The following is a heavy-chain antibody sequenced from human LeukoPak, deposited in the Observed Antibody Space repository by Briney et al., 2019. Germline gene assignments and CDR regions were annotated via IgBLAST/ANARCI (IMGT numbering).Heavy chain of an antibody. J-gene: IGHJ5*02. CDR1: GYTFTGYY. CDR2: INPNSGGT. Sequence: ASVKVSCKASGYTFTGYYMHWVRQAPGQGLEWMGWINPNSGGTNYAQKFQGRVTMTRDTSISTTYMELSRLRSDDTAVYYCARVLRSGRYNWFDPWGQGTLVTVSS. V-gene: IGHV1-2*02. D-gene: IGHD3-10*01. CDR3: ARVLRSGRYNWFDP.